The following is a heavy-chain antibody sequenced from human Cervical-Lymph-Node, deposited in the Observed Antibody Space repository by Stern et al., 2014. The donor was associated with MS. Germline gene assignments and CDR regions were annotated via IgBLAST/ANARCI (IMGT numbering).Heavy chain of an antibody. J-gene: IGHJ1*01. CDR1: GYLFTSDD. Sequence: QMQLVQFGAEVRKPGASVRLFCKASGYLFTSDDINWVRQASGQELEWMGWMNPDSVETGFDQKFRCRVTMTRALFTSTASLELSSLTSEDSAVYYCTKARGHGGRGTQVTVSS. V-gene: IGHV1-8*01. CDR2: MNPDSVET. D-gene: IGHD3-10*01. CDR3: TKARGH.